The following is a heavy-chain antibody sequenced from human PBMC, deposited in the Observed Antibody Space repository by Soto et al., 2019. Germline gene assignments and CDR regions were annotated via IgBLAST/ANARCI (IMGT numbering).Heavy chain of an antibody. CDR1: GFTFSNYA. CDR3: ARERRGGNSGYYLDY. V-gene: IGHV3-30-3*01. J-gene: IGHJ4*02. Sequence: ESVGGVVQPGRSLRLSCAASGFTFSNYAMHWVRQAPGKGLEWVTVISSDGNNKYYADSVKGRFTISRDNSKNTLYLQVISLRAEDTAVYYCARERRGGNSGYYLDYWGQGTLVTVSS. CDR2: ISSDGNNK. D-gene: IGHD2-21*02.